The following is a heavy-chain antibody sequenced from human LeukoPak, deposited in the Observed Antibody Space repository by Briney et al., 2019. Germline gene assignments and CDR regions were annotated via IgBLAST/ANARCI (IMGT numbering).Heavy chain of an antibody. J-gene: IGHJ5*02. Sequence: SETLSLTCAVHGGSFSGYYWSWIRQPPGKGLEWIGEINHSGSTNYNPSLKSRVTISVDTSKNQFSLKLSSVTAADTAVYYCAREGMDYYDSSRVRFDPWGQGTLVTVSS. CDR2: INHSGST. D-gene: IGHD3-22*01. CDR1: GGSFSGYY. V-gene: IGHV4-34*01. CDR3: AREGMDYYDSSRVRFDP.